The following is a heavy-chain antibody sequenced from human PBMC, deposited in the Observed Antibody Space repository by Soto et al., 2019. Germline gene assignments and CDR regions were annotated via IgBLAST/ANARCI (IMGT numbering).Heavy chain of an antibody. CDR2: IYYSGST. V-gene: IGHV4-39*01. CDR3: AGLRRGRSWYAS. Sequence: QLQLQESGPGLVKPSETLSLTCTVSGGSISSSSYYWGWIRQPPGKGLEWIGSIYYSGSTYYNPSLKSRVTIAVDTSKNQFSLKLSSVTAADTAVYYCAGLRRGRSWYASWGQGTLVTVSS. J-gene: IGHJ4*02. CDR1: GGSISSSSYY. D-gene: IGHD6-13*01.